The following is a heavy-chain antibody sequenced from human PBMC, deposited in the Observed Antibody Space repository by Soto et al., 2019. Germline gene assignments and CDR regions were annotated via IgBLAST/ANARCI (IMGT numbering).Heavy chain of an antibody. CDR1: GGSVSSGTYY. CDR2: IYYSGST. CDR3: ASYSDSSGYLAYFDY. Sequence: QVQLQESGPGLVKPSETLSLTCTVSGGSVSSGTYYWNWIRQPPGKGLEWIGHIYYSGSTHYNPSLKSRVTISLDASKNQFSLELDSVTAADTAVYFCASYSDSSGYLAYFDYWGQGTLVTVSS. J-gene: IGHJ4*02. V-gene: IGHV4-61*01. D-gene: IGHD3-22*01.